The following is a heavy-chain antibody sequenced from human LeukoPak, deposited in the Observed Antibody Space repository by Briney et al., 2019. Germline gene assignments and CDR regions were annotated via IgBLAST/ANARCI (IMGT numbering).Heavy chain of an antibody. V-gene: IGHV4-30-4*01. CDR3: ARQRLGRFGQLRYYFDY. Sequence: SETLSLTCTVSGGSISSGDYYWSWIRQPPGKGLEWIGYIYYSGSTNYNPSLKSRVTISVDTSKNQFSLKLSSVTAADTAVYYCARQRLGRFGQLRYYFDYWGQGTLVTVSS. D-gene: IGHD1-1*01. CDR1: GGSISSGDYY. J-gene: IGHJ4*02. CDR2: IYYSGST.